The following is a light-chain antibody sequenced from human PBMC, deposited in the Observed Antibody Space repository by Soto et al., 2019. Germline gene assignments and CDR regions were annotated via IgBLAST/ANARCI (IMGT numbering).Light chain of an antibody. V-gene: IGKV1-39*01. CDR2: AAS. CDR3: QQYSTYTPRT. CDR1: QSISSY. J-gene: IGKJ1*01. Sequence: DIQMTQSPSPLSASVGDRVTITCRASQSISSYLNWYQQKPGKAPKLLIYAASSLQSGVPSRFSGSGSGTEFTLTISSLQPDDFATYYCQQYSTYTPRTFGQGTKVDIK.